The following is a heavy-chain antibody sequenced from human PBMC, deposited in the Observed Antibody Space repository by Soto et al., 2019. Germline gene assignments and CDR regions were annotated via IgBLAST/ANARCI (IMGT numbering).Heavy chain of an antibody. CDR1: GVSISSDY. CDR2: IYYSGST. J-gene: IGHJ5*02. D-gene: IGHD4-17*01. V-gene: IGHV4-59*01. Sequence: SDTLPLTCTVSGVSISSDYWSWIRQPPGKGLEWIGYIYYSGSTNYNPSLESRVTISVDTSKNQFSLKLYSVTTADTAMYYCARLPWADYGGIFDPWGQGTLVTVS. CDR3: ARLPWADYGGIFDP.